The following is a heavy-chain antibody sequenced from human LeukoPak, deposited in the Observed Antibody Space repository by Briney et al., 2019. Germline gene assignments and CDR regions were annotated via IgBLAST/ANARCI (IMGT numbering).Heavy chain of an antibody. CDR3: ARDISSGWYDY. D-gene: IGHD6-19*01. J-gene: IGHJ4*02. Sequence: GGSLRLSCAASGFTFSSYSMNWVRQAPGKGLEWVSYISSSSSYKYYADSVKGRFTISRDNAKNSLYLQMNSLRAEDTAVYYCARDISSGWYDYWGQGTLVTVSS. V-gene: IGHV3-21*05. CDR2: ISSSSSYK. CDR1: GFTFSSYS.